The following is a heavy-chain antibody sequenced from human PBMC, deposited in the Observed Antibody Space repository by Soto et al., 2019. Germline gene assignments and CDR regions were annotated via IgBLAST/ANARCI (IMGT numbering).Heavy chain of an antibody. Sequence: QVQLQESGPGLVKPSQTLSLTCTVSGGSISSGGYYWSWIRQHPGKGLEWIGYIYYSGSTYYNPSLKSRVTRSVDTSKNQFALKLSSVTAADTAVYYCARVLTTVTTRTFDYWGQGTLVTVSS. D-gene: IGHD4-17*01. J-gene: IGHJ4*02. CDR2: IYYSGST. CDR1: GGSISSGGYY. V-gene: IGHV4-31*03. CDR3: ARVLTTVTTRTFDY.